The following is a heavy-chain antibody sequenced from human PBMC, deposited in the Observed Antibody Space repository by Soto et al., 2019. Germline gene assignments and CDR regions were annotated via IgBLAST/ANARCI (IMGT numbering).Heavy chain of an antibody. V-gene: IGHV1-69*12. CDR2: IIPIFGTP. D-gene: IGHD3-22*01. Sequence: QVQLVQSGAEVKKPGSSVKVSCKASGGTFSSYAISWVRQAPGQGLEWMGGIIPIFGTPNYAQKFQGRVRITADESTSAAYMVLSSLRSEDTAVDYCSATYYYASSGYFDAISHFDLWGQGPLVTVSS. CDR1: GGTFSSYA. J-gene: IGHJ4*02. CDR3: SATYYYASSGYFDAISHFDL.